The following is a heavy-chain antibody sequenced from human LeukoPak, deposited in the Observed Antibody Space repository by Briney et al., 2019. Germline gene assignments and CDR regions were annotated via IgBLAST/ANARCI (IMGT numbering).Heavy chain of an antibody. CDR1: GFTFSRNA. CDR2: ISSSSNYM. CDR3: ARPLDSSNNYFDY. J-gene: IGHJ4*02. D-gene: IGHD6-13*01. V-gene: IGHV3-21*01. Sequence: GGSLRLSCAASGFTFSRNAMNWVRQAPGRGLEWVSFISSSSNYMSYADSVKGRFTISRDNAKNSLYLQMNSLRAEDTAVYYCARPLDSSNNYFDYWGQGTLVTVSA.